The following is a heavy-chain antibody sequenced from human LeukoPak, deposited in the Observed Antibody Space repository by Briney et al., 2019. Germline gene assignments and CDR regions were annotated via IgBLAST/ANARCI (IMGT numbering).Heavy chain of an antibody. V-gene: IGHV1-18*04. CDR1: GYTFTGYH. J-gene: IGHJ6*02. Sequence: ASVKVSCKASGYTFTGYHMHWVRQAPGQGLEWMGWINAYNGNTNYAQKLQGRVTMTTDTSTNTAYMELRSLRSDDTAVYYCARRYCSGGSCYSDGYYGMDVWGQGTTVTVSS. CDR2: INAYNGNT. D-gene: IGHD2-15*01. CDR3: ARRYCSGGSCYSDGYYGMDV.